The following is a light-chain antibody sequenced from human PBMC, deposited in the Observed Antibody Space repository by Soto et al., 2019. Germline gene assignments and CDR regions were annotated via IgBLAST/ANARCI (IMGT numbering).Light chain of an antibody. Sequence: EVVLTQSPATLSLSPGERATLACRASENVRTFVDWYHQKPGQAPRLLIYGASNRATGIPARFSGSGSGTDFTLTISNLEPEDFAVYDWQQHSHWPPWTFGQGTRVEIQ. CDR2: GAS. V-gene: IGKV3-11*01. CDR3: QQHSHWPPWT. J-gene: IGKJ1*01. CDR1: ENVRTF.